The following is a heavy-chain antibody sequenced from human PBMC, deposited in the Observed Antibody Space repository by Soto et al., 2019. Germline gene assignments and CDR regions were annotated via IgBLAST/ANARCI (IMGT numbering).Heavy chain of an antibody. CDR1: GYTFTGYY. CDR2: INPNSGGT. Sequence: SSVKVSCKASGYTFTGYYMHWVRQAPGQGLEWMGWINPNSGGTNYAQKFQGWVTMTRDTSISTAYMELSRLRSDDTAVYYCARARITMSAGNAFDIWGQGTMVTVSS. J-gene: IGHJ3*02. V-gene: IGHV1-2*04. D-gene: IGHD3-10*02. CDR3: ARARITMSAGNAFDI.